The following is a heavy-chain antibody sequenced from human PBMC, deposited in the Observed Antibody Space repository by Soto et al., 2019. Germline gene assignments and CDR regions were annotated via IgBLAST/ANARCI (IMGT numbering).Heavy chain of an antibody. CDR3: ARETAGTVDYDNSGYTRPDAFDI. V-gene: IGHV1-46*01. Sequence: ASVKVSCKASGYTFTSYYMHWVRQAPGQGLEWMGIINPSGGSTSYAQKFQGRVTMTRDTSTSTVYMELSSLRSEDTAVYYCARETAGTVDYDNSGYTRPDAFDIWG. D-gene: IGHD3-22*01. J-gene: IGHJ3*02. CDR2: INPSGGST. CDR1: GYTFTSYY.